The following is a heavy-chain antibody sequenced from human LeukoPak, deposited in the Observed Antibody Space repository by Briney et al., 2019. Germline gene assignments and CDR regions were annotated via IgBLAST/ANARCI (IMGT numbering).Heavy chain of an antibody. CDR2: INPNSGGT. Sequence: ASVKVSCKASGYTFTGYYMHWVRQAPGQGLEWMGWINPNSGGTNYAQKFQGRVTMTRDTSISTAYMELSRLRSDDAAVYYCARGRHALSGLDLVPAAIPDPWGQGTLVTVSS. D-gene: IGHD2-2*02. CDR3: ARGRHALSGLDLVPAAIPDP. V-gene: IGHV1-2*02. CDR1: GYTFTGYY. J-gene: IGHJ5*02.